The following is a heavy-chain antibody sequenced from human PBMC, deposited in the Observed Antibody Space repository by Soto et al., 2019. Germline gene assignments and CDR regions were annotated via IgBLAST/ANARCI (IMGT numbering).Heavy chain of an antibody. CDR1: GGTFSSYA. D-gene: IGHD2-8*01. J-gene: IGHJ6*02. Sequence: ASVKVSCKASGGTFSSYAISWVRQAPGQGLEWMGGIIPIFGTANYAQKFQGRVTITADESTSTAYMELSSLRSEDTAVYYCARGPNIVLMVYASLYGMDVWGQGTTVTVSS. CDR3: ARGPNIVLMVYASLYGMDV. V-gene: IGHV1-69*13. CDR2: IIPIFGTA.